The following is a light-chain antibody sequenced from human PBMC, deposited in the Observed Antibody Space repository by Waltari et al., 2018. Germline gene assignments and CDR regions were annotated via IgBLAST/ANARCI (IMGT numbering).Light chain of an antibody. J-gene: IGKJ1*01. Sequence: EIVMTQSPATLSVSPGERATLPCRASQSVRNNLVWYQQKPGQAPRLLIYCASTRVTGIPARCSGSGSGTEFTLTISSLQSEDFAVYYGQQYNNWPPWTFGQGTKVEIK. CDR3: QQYNNWPPWT. V-gene: IGKV3-15*01. CDR2: CAS. CDR1: QSVRNN.